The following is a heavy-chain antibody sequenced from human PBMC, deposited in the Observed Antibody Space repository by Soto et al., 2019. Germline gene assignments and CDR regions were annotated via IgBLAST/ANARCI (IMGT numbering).Heavy chain of an antibody. CDR2: IKSKSDGGTT. D-gene: IGHD2-15*01. CDR3: TTYLCRIAVVVASTGYFNP. J-gene: IGHJ5*02. CDR1: GFTFSDAW. Sequence: PGGSLRLSCAASGFTFSDAWMSWVRQAPGKGLDWVGRIKSKSDGGTTEYAAPVRGRFTISRDDSKNTLYLQMNSLKTEDTAVYYCTTYLCRIAVVVASTGYFNPWGQGTPVTVSS. V-gene: IGHV3-15*01.